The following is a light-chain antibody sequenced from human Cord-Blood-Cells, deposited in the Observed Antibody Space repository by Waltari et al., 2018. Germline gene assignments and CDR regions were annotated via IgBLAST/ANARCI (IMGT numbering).Light chain of an antibody. CDR2: EVS. CDR3: SSYAGSNNFV. Sequence: QSALTQPPPASGSPGQSVTISCTGTTSDVGGYNSVSCYQQHPGKAPKLMLYEVSKRPAGVPDRFSGSKSGNTASLTVSGLQAEDEADYYCSSYAGSNNFVFGTGTKVTVL. CDR1: TSDVGGYNS. J-gene: IGLJ1*01. V-gene: IGLV2-8*01.